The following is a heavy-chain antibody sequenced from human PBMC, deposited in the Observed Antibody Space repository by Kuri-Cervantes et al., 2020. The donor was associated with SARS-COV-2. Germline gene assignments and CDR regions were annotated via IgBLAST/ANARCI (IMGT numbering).Heavy chain of an antibody. CDR2: INHSGST. V-gene: IGHV4-34*01. CDR1: GGSFSGYY. CDR3: ARGGSMIVVRRYFDY. D-gene: IGHD3-22*01. J-gene: IGHJ4*02. Sequence: GSLRLSCAVYGGSFSGYYWSWIRQLPGKGLEWIGEINHSGSTNYNPSLKSRVTISVDTSKNQFSLKLSSVTAADTAVYYCARGGSMIVVRRYFDYWGQGTLVTVSS.